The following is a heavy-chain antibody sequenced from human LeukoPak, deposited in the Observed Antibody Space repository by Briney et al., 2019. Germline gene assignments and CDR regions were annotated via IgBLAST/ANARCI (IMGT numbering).Heavy chain of an antibody. J-gene: IGHJ4*02. CDR1: GGSITNYY. D-gene: IGHD5-24*01. Sequence: PSETLSLTCTVSGGSITNYYWSWIRQPPGKGLEYIGYIHYSGSTNYNPSLKSRVTISVDTSKNQFTLKLSSVTAADTAVYYCARLARDVYNIIAYFFDQWGQGTLVTVSS. V-gene: IGHV4-59*08. CDR3: ARLARDVYNIIAYFFDQ. CDR2: IHYSGST.